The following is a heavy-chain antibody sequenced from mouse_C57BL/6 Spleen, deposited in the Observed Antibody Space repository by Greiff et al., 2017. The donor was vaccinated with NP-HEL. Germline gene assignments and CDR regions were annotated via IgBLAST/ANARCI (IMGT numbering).Heavy chain of an antibody. V-gene: IGHV1-26*01. CDR1: GYTFTDYY. J-gene: IGHJ2*01. CDR2: INPNNGGT. CDR3: ARELGYYFDY. D-gene: IGHD4-1*01. Sequence: EVQLQQSGPELVKPGASVKISCKASGYTFTDYYMNWVKQSHGKSLEWIGDINPNNGGTSYNQKFKGKATLTVDKSSSTAYMELRSLTSEDSAVYYCARELGYYFDYWGQGTTLTVS.